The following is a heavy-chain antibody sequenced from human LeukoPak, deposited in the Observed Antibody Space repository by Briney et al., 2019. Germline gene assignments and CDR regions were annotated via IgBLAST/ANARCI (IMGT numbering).Heavy chain of an antibody. CDR2: INHSGST. D-gene: IGHD3-22*01. J-gene: IGHJ4*02. CDR3: ASQAQVIGNY. Sequence: SETLSLTCAGHGGSFRGYSWGWIRQSPGKGLEWIGEINHSGSTNYNPSLKSRVTISVDTSKNQFSLKLSSVTAADTAVYYCASQAQVIGNYWGQGTLVTVSS. CDR1: GGSFRGYS. V-gene: IGHV4-34*01.